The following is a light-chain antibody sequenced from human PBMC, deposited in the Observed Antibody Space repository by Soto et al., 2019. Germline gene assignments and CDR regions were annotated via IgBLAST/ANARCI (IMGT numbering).Light chain of an antibody. CDR1: NIGSKS. CDR3: QVWDIGSGVI. J-gene: IGLJ2*01. Sequence: SYELTQPPAVSVAPGKTAKITCGGSNIGSKSVHWYQQKPGQAPVLVIHYDTDRPSGVPERLSGSNSGSTAALTISRVEAGDEADYYCQVWDIGSGVIFGGGTKVTVL. CDR2: YDT. V-gene: IGLV3-21*04.